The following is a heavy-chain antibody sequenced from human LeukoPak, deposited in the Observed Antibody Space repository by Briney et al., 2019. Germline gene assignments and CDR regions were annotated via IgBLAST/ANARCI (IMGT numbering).Heavy chain of an antibody. Sequence: GASVKVSCKASGGTFSSYAISWVRQAPGQGLEWMGIINPSGGSTSYAQKFQGRVTMTRDTSTSTVYMELSSLRSEDTAVYYCARDRWLGGGYMDVWGKGTTVTISS. CDR3: ARDRWLGGGYMDV. D-gene: IGHD6-19*01. V-gene: IGHV1-46*01. CDR1: GGTFSSYA. CDR2: INPSGGST. J-gene: IGHJ6*03.